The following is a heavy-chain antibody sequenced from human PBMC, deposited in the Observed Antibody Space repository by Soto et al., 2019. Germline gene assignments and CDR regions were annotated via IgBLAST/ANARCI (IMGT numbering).Heavy chain of an antibody. CDR2: MYHSGNT. Sequence: PSETLSLTCTVSGGSISSSSYYWGWIRQSPGKGLEWIGSMYHSGNTYYNPSLKSRVTISVDTSKNQFSLKLSSVTAADTAVFYCVSGGIVCTNGVCYTDYYYGLDVWGQGTTVTVSS. J-gene: IGHJ6*02. D-gene: IGHD2-8*01. CDR3: VSGGIVCTNGVCYTDYYYGLDV. V-gene: IGHV4-39*01. CDR1: GGSISSSSYY.